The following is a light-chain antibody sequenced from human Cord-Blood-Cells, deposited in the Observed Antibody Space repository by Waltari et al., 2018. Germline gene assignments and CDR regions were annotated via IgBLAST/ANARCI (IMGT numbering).Light chain of an antibody. CDR3: QQYNSYST. J-gene: IGKJ1*01. CDR1: QSISSW. CDR2: DAS. Sequence: DIQMTQSPSTLSASVGDRVTITCRASQSISSWLAWYQQKPGKVPKLLIYDASSLESGVPSRFSASGSGTEFTLTISSLQPDDFATYYCQQYNSYSTFGQGTKVEIK. V-gene: IGKV1-5*01.